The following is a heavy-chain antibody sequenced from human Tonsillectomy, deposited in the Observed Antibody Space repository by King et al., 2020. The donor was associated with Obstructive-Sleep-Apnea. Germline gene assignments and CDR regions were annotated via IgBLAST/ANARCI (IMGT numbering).Heavy chain of an antibody. J-gene: IGHJ5*02. D-gene: IGHD3-10*01. CDR3: ARRGAMGNWFDP. Sequence: VQLVESGAEVKKPGASVKVSCKASGYTFTTYDINWVRQATGQGLEWMGWMNPNSGNTGYAQKYQGRVTMTKNTSISPAYMELSSLKSEDTAVYFCARRGAMGNWFDPWGQGTLVTVSS. CDR1: GYTFTTYD. CDR2: MNPNSGNT. V-gene: IGHV1-8*01.